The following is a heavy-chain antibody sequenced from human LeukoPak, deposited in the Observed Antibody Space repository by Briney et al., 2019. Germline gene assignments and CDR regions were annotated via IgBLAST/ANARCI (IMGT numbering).Heavy chain of an antibody. J-gene: IGHJ5*02. CDR3: ARGAALTNWFDP. Sequence: KPGGSLRLSCAASGFTFSSYSMNWVRQAPGKGLEWVSSISSSSSYIYYADSVKGRFTISRDNAKNSLYLQMNSLRAEDTAVYYCARGAALTNWFDPWGQGTLVTVSS. CDR2: ISSSSSYI. D-gene: IGHD6-13*01. V-gene: IGHV3-21*01. CDR1: GFTFSSYS.